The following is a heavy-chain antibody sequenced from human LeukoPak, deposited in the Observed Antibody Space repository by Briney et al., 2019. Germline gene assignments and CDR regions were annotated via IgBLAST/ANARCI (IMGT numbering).Heavy chain of an antibody. J-gene: IGHJ5*02. Sequence: SETLSLTCTVSGGSISSGGYYWSWIRQHPGKGLEWIGYIYYRGSTYYNPSLKSRVTISVDTSKNQFSLKLSSMTAADTAVYYCARASRGVNNWFDPWGQGTLVTVSS. D-gene: IGHD2-8*02. CDR1: GGSISSGGYY. CDR2: IYYRGST. CDR3: ARASRGVNNWFDP. V-gene: IGHV4-31*03.